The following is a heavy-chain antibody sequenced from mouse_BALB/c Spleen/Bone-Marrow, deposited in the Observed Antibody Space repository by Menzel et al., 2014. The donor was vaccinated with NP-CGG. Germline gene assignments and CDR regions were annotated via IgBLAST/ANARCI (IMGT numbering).Heavy chain of an antibody. D-gene: IGHD1-1*01. Sequence: EVKLVESGGGLVQPGGSMKLSCVASGFTSSNYWMNWVRQSPEKGLEWVAEIRLKSNNYATHYAESVKGRFTISRDDSKSSVYLQMNNLRAEDTGIYYCTKEVVATGNWYFDVWGAGTTVTVSS. V-gene: IGHV6-6*02. J-gene: IGHJ1*01. CDR1: GFTSSNYW. CDR3: TKEVVATGNWYFDV. CDR2: IRLKSNNYAT.